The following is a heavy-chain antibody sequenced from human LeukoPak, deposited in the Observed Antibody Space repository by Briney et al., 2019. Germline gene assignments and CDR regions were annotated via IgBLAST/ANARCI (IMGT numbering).Heavy chain of an antibody. V-gene: IGHV1-69*13. CDR1: GGTFSSYA. Sequence: SVKVSCKASGGTFSSYAISWVRQAPGQGLEWMGGIIPIFGTANYAQKFQGRVTITADESTSTAYMELSSLRSEDTAVYYCARVGPYSGSYGGWFDPSGQGTLVTVSS. CDR3: ARVGPYSGSYGGWFDP. D-gene: IGHD1-26*01. J-gene: IGHJ5*02. CDR2: IIPIFGTA.